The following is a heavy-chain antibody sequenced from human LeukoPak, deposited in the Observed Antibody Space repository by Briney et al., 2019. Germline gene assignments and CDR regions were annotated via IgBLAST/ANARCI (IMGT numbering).Heavy chain of an antibody. V-gene: IGHV4-38-2*02. Sequence: SETLSLTCTVSGYSISSHYYWGWIRQPPGKGLEWIGSVSHSGTTYYNPSLKSRVTISVDTSKNQFSLKLSSVTAADTAVYYCARVSSTLLYYYYYYMDVWGKGTTVTVSS. CDR1: GYSISSHYY. J-gene: IGHJ6*03. D-gene: IGHD6-13*01. CDR3: ARVSSTLLYYYYYYMDV. CDR2: VSHSGTT.